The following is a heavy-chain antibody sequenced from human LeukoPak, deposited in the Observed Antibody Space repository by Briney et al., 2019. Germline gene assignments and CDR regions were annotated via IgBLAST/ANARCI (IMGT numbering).Heavy chain of an antibody. Sequence: PSETLSLTCAVSGYSISSGYYWGWVRQPPGKGLEWIGSIYHSGSTYYNPSLKSRVTISVDASKNQFSLKLSSVTAADTAVYYCAGPYYFDYWGQGTLVTVSS. CDR2: IYHSGST. CDR1: GYSISSGYY. CDR3: AGPYYFDY. V-gene: IGHV4-38-2*01. J-gene: IGHJ4*02.